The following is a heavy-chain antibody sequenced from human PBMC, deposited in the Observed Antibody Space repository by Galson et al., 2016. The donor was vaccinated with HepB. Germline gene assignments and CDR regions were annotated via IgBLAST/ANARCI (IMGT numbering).Heavy chain of an antibody. CDR3: AKRVRGASSPEGKAFDI. Sequence: LRLSCAASGFTFNNFAMAWVRQAPGKGLEWVSSIGRTGSPTYYADSVKGRFTISRDNSMNTLFLQMNSLGAEDTAVYYCAKRVRGASSPEGKAFDIWGQGAMVTVSS. D-gene: IGHD2-2*01. V-gene: IGHV3-23*01. CDR2: IGRTGSPT. J-gene: IGHJ3*02. CDR1: GFTFNNFA.